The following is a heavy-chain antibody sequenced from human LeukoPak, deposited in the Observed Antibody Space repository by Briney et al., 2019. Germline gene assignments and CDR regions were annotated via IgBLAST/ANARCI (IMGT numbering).Heavy chain of an antibody. D-gene: IGHD5-24*01. V-gene: IGHV4-59*11. Sequence: SETLSLTCTVSGGSIKSHFWSWVRQPPGKRLEWIGYIFHSGSTNYNPSLKSRVTISVDTSKNQFSLQLNSVTPEDTAVYYCSRGWLQQGFDYWGQGTLVTVSS. J-gene: IGHJ4*02. CDR1: GGSIKSHF. CDR2: IFHSGST. CDR3: SRGWLQQGFDY.